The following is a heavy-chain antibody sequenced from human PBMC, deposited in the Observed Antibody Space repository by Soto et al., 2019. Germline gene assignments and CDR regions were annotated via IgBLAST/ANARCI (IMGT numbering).Heavy chain of an antibody. CDR2: IYYSGST. CDR3: ARQDSGSWFEYFQH. V-gene: IGHV4-39*01. J-gene: IGHJ1*01. Sequence: QLQLQESGPGLVKPSETLSLTCTVSGGSISSSSYYWGWIRQPPGKGLEWIGSIYYSGSTYYNPSLKSRVTISVDTSKNQFSLKLSSVTAAATAVYYCARQDSGSWFEYFQHWGQGTLVTVSS. D-gene: IGHD6-13*01. CDR1: GGSISSSSYY.